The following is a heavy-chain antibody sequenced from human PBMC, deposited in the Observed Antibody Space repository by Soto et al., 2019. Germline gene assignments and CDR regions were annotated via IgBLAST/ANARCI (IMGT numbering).Heavy chain of an antibody. CDR3: ARQGGEDYSSGWYFLSFDY. V-gene: IGHV4-39*01. J-gene: IGHJ4*02. CDR2: IYYSGST. CDR1: GGSISSSSYY. Sequence: QLQLQESGPGLVKPSETLSLTCTVSGGSISSSSYYWGWIRQPPGKGLEWIGSIYYSGSTYYNPSLKSRVTISVDTSKNQFSLKLSSVTAADTAVYYCARQGGEDYSSGWYFLSFDYWGQGTLVTVSS. D-gene: IGHD6-19*01.